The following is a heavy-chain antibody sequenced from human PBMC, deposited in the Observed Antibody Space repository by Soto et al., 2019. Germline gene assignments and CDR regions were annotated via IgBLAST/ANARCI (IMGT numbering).Heavy chain of an antibody. J-gene: IGHJ4*02. CDR3: ARNYCSGGSCLVSY. D-gene: IGHD2-15*01. CDR1: GYTLTSYA. Sequence: ASVKVSCKASGYTLTSYAMHWVRQAPGQRLEWMGWINAGNGNTKYSQKFQGRVTITRDTSASTAYMELSSLRSEDTAVYYCARNYCSGGSCLVSYWGQGTLVTVSS. CDR2: INAGNGNT. V-gene: IGHV1-3*01.